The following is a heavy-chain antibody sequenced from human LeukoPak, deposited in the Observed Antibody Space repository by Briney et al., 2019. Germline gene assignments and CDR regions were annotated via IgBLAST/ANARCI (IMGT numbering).Heavy chain of an antibody. Sequence: PSETLSLTCTVSGGSISSSYWSWIRQPPGKGLEWIGYIYYSGSTNYNPSLKSRVTISVDTSKNQFSLKLSSVTAADTAVYYCARLEDSSGYYYDYWGQGTLVTVSS. CDR3: ARLEDSSGYYYDY. D-gene: IGHD3-22*01. V-gene: IGHV4-59*08. J-gene: IGHJ4*02. CDR2: IYYSGST. CDR1: GGSISSSY.